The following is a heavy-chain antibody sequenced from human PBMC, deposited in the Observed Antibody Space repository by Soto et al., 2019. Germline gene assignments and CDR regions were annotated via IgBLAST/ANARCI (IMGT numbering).Heavy chain of an antibody. D-gene: IGHD3-9*01. CDR1: SGSISSYY. CDR2: IHYTGNT. Sequence: PETLSLTCTVSSGSISSYYWSWVRQPPGEGLEWIGYIHYTGNTNSNPSLKGRVTLSIDPSWNQFSLKLRSVTAADTAVYYCAAXDYLTGFSYREIKWFDPWGQGTLVTVSS. V-gene: IGHV4-59*01. J-gene: IGHJ5*02. CDR3: AAXDYLTGFSYREIKWFDP.